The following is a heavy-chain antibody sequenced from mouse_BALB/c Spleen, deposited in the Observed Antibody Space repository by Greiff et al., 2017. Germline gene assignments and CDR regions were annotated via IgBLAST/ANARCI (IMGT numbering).Heavy chain of an antibody. D-gene: IGHD2-2*01. CDR2: INPSNGRT. Sequence: QVQLQQPGAELVKPGASVKLSCKASGYTFTSYWMHWVKQRPGQGLEWIGEINPSNGRTNYNEKFKSKATLTVDKSSSTAYMQLSSLTSEDSAVYYCARPIYYGYDEGFAYWGQGTLVTVSA. J-gene: IGHJ3*01. CDR3: ARPIYYGYDEGFAY. CDR1: GYTFTSYW. V-gene: IGHV1S81*02.